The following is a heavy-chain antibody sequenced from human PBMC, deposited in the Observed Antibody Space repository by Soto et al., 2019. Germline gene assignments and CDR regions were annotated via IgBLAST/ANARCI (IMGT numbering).Heavy chain of an antibody. V-gene: IGHV4-4*02. CDR1: GASSSTSYW. CDR2: IHYSGTT. D-gene: IGHD3-3*01. CDR3: TRSFLKSIDY. Sequence: QVQLQESGPGLVKPSETLSLTCAVSGASSSTSYWWSWVRQSPGKRLEWIGEIHYSGTTNYNPSLMSRVTISLDQSKNQFSLNLNSVTAADKAMYYCTRSFLKSIDYWGQGTLVTVSS. J-gene: IGHJ4*02.